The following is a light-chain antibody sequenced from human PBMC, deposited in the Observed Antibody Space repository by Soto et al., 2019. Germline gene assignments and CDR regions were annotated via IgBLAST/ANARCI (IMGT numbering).Light chain of an antibody. CDR1: SSDVGGYNY. CDR2: DVS. CDR3: CSYAGSYTLL. Sequence: QSVLTQPRSVSGSPGQSVTISCTGTSSDVGGYNYVSWYQHHPGKAPKLMIYDVSKRPSGVPDRFSGSKSGSTASLTISGLPAEDEADYYCCSYAGSYTLLFGGGTKLTVL. J-gene: IGLJ2*01. V-gene: IGLV2-11*01.